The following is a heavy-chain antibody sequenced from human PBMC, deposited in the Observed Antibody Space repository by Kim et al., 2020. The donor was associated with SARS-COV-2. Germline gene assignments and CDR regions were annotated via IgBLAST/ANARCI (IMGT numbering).Heavy chain of an antibody. V-gene: IGHV1-18*01. CDR3: ARDRGYGDDTFDY. Sequence: NEAQNLKGRVTLSTDTTTSTAFLEVRSLRSDDTAVYFCARDRGYGDDTFDYWGQGTLVTVAS. J-gene: IGHJ4*02. D-gene: IGHD4-17*01.